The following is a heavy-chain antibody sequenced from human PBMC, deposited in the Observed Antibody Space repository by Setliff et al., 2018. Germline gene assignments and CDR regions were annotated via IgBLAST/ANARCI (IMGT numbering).Heavy chain of an antibody. CDR3: AREQWLDPPGYYCMDV. CDR1: GGSISSYY. CDR2: IYTSGST. V-gene: IGHV4-4*07. D-gene: IGHD6-19*01. J-gene: IGHJ6*03. Sequence: ASETLSLTCTVSGGSISSYYWSWIRQPAGKGLEWIGRIYTSGSTNYNPSLKSRVTMSIDTSKNQFSLKLNSVTAADMAVYYCAREQWLDPPGYYCMDVWAKGTTVTVSS.